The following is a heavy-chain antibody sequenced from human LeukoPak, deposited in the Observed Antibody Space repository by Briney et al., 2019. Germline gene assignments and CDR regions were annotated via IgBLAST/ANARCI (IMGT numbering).Heavy chain of an antibody. Sequence: WASVTVSCKASGYTFTIYDINWVRQATGQGLEWMGWISAYNGNTNYAQKLQGRVTMTTDTSTSTAYMELRSLRSDDTAVYYCARDLEGSSLGSWGQGTLVTVSS. D-gene: IGHD1-26*01. J-gene: IGHJ4*02. CDR1: GYTFTIYD. CDR2: ISAYNGNT. V-gene: IGHV1-18*01. CDR3: ARDLEGSSLGS.